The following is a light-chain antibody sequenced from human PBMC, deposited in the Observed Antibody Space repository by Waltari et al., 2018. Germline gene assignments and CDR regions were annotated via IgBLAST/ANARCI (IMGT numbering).Light chain of an antibody. CDR3: QQLNSYPIT. CDR1: QGISSN. CDR2: AAS. J-gene: IGKJ5*01. V-gene: IGKV1-9*01. Sequence: IQLTQSPSSLSASVGDRVTITCRASQGISSNLAWYQQKPGKAPKLLISAASTLQSGVPLRFSGSGSGTDFTLTISSLQPEDFVTYYCQQLNSYPITFGQGTRLEIK.